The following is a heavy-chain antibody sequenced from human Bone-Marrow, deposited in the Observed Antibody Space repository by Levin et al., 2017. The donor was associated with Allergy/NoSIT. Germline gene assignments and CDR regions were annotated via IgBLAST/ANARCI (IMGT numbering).Heavy chain of an antibody. D-gene: IGHD3-9*01. V-gene: IGHV3-11*01. CDR3: ARVAADILTDYYPNYYFDY. CDR1: GFTFSDYF. Sequence: LSLTCAASGFTFSDYFMSWIRQAPGKGLEWISYSSSSGSGIYYADSVKGRFSISRDNAKDSLHLQMNSLRAEDTAVYYCARVAADILTDYYPNYYFDYWGQGTLVTVSS. CDR2: SSSSGSGI. J-gene: IGHJ4*02.